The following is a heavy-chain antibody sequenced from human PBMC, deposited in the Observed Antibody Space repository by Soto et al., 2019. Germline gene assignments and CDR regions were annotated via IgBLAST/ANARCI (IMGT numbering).Heavy chain of an antibody. CDR1: GYAFTSYG. D-gene: IGHD2-15*01. J-gene: IGHJ6*02. CDR2: SSAYNGNT. V-gene: IGHV1-18*01. CDR3: ARPFCSGGSGYYCYGIDV. Sequence: GASVKGSCKASGYAFTSYGISWVRQAPGQGLEWIGWSSAYNGNTNYAQKLQGRVTMTTDTSTSTAYMELRSLRSDDTAVYYCARPFCSGGSGYYCYGIDVWGQGTTVTVSS.